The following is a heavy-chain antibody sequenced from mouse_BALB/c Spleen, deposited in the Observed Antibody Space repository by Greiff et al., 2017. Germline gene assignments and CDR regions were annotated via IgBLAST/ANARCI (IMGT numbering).Heavy chain of an antibody. V-gene: IGHV5-12-2*01. D-gene: IGHD2-4*01. CDR2: ISNGGGST. Sequence: EVKVEESGGGLVQPGGSLKLSCAASGFTFSSYTMSWVRQTPEKRLEWVAYISNGGGSTYYPDTVKGRFTISRDNAKNTLYLQMSSLKSEDTAMYYCARRGLRYFDYWGQGTTLTVSS. CDR3: ARRGLRYFDY. J-gene: IGHJ2*01. CDR1: GFTFSSYT.